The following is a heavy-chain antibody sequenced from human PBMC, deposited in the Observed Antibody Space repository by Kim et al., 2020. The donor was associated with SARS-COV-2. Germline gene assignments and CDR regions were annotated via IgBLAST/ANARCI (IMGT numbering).Heavy chain of an antibody. J-gene: IGHJ4*02. CDR1: GGSISSNY. CDR2: IYTSGST. Sequence: SETLSLTCTVSGGSISSNYWSWIRQPAGKGLEWIGRIYTSGSTNYNPSLKSRVTMSVDTSKNQFSLKLSSVTAADTAVYYCARDAPPPQGENFDYWGQGTLVTVSS. V-gene: IGHV4-4*07. D-gene: IGHD3-10*01. CDR3: ARDAPPPQGENFDY.